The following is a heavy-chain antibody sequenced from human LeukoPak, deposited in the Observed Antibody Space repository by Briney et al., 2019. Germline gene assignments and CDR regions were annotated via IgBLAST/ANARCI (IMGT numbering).Heavy chain of an antibody. CDR2: IYHAGST. Sequence: TSETLSLTCTVSGGSISSGGYFWSWIRQHPGKGLEWIAHIYHAGSTHDNPSLRGRVAISLDTSANQFSLRLNSVTAADTAVYFCARATHYSASTGGPYMDVWGQGSTVTVSS. CDR1: GGSISSGGYF. J-gene: IGHJ6*03. V-gene: IGHV4-31*03. CDR3: ARATHYSASTGGPYMDV. D-gene: IGHD3-22*01.